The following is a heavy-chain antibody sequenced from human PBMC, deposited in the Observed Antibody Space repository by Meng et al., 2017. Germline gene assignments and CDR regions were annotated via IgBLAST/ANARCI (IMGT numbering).Heavy chain of an antibody. V-gene: IGHV6-1*01. CDR1: GDSVSSNSAA. CDR3: ARGSYSFDS. D-gene: IGHD1-26*01. J-gene: IGHJ4*02. CDR2: AYYRSKWYH. Sequence: QQPLQQLSPGLVKPSQTLSLICAISGDSVSSNSAAWNWIRQSPSRGLEWLGRAYYRSKWYHDYAESVKSRISIDPDTSKNQFSLQLRSVTPEDSAVYYCARGSYSFDSWGQRTLVTVSS.